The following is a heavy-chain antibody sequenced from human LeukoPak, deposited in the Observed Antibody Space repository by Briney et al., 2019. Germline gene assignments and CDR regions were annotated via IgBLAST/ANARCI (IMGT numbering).Heavy chain of an antibody. J-gene: IGHJ4*02. CDR2: ISYDGSNK. V-gene: IGHV3-30*18. CDR3: AKDTYYYDSSGYLDY. Sequence: GRSLRLSCAASGFTFSSYGMHWVRQAPGKGLEWVAVISYDGSNKYYADSAKGGFTISRDNSKNTLYLQMNSLRAEDTAVYYCAKDTYYYDSSGYLDYWGQGTLVTVSS. CDR1: GFTFSSYG. D-gene: IGHD3-22*01.